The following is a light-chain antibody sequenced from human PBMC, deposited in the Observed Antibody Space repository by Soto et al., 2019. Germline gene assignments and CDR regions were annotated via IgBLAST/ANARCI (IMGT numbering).Light chain of an antibody. Sequence: QSLLTQAASVSGSPGQSITISCTGTSSDVGGYNYVSWYQQHPGKAPKLMIYDVSNRPSGVSNRFSGSKSGNTASLTISGLQAEDEADYYCSSYTSSTTLYVFGTGTKVTV. V-gene: IGLV2-14*01. J-gene: IGLJ1*01. CDR2: DVS. CDR1: SSDVGGYNY. CDR3: SSYTSSTTLYV.